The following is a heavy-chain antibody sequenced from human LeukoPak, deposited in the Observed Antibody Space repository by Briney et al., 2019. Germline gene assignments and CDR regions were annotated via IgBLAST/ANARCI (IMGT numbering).Heavy chain of an antibody. D-gene: IGHD2-2*02. CDR1: GGSISSYY. Sequence: SETLSLTCTVSGGSISSYYWSWIRQPPEKGLEWIGYIYYSGSTNYNPSLKSRVTISVDTSKNQFSLKLSSVTAADTAVYYCARERREGYCSSTSCYRGNAFDIWGQGTMVTVSS. V-gene: IGHV4-59*01. CDR3: ARERREGYCSSTSCYRGNAFDI. CDR2: IYYSGST. J-gene: IGHJ3*02.